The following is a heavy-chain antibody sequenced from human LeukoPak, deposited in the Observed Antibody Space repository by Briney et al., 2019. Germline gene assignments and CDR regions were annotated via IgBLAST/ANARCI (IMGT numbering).Heavy chain of an antibody. CDR1: GFTFSSYA. CDR3: ARRRPGYYYDSSGSSAPDFDY. Sequence: GGSLRLSCAASGFTFSSYAMSWVRQAPGKGLEWVSAISGSGGSTYYADSVKGRFTISRDNSKNTLYLQMNSLRAKDTAVYYCARRRPGYYYDSSGSSAPDFDYWGQGTLVTVSS. V-gene: IGHV3-23*01. D-gene: IGHD3-22*01. J-gene: IGHJ4*02. CDR2: ISGSGGST.